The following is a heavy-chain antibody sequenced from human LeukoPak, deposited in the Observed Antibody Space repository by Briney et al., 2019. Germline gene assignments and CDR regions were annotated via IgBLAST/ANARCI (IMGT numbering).Heavy chain of an antibody. Sequence: GASVKVSCKASGYTFTGYYMHWVRQAPGQGLEWMGWINPNSGGTNYAQKFQGRVTMTRDTSISTAYMELSRLRSDDTAVYYCARAGWDSYYYYYMDVWGKGTTVTVSS. J-gene: IGHJ6*03. D-gene: IGHD1-26*01. CDR2: INPNSGGT. CDR3: ARAGWDSYYYYYMDV. CDR1: GYTFTGYY. V-gene: IGHV1-2*02.